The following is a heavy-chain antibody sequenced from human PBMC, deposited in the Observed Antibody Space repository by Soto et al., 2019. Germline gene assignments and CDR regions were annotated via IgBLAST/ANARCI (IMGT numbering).Heavy chain of an antibody. CDR3: ARTIAAAGGRRYFDL. J-gene: IGHJ2*01. D-gene: IGHD6-13*01. CDR2: ISSSSSYT. Sequence: ESGGGLVTPGGSLRLSCAASGFTFSDYYMSWIRQAPGKGLEWVSYISSSSSYTNYADSVKGRFTISRDNANSSLYLQMNSLRDEDTAVYHCARTIAAAGGRRYFDLWGRGTLVTVSS. CDR1: GFTFSDYY. V-gene: IGHV3-11*03.